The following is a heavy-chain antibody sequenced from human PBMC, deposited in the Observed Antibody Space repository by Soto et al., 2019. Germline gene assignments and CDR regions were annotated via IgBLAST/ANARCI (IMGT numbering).Heavy chain of an antibody. CDR1: GFTFSSYA. CDR2: IYYSGST. Sequence: VQLLESGGGLVQPGGSLRLSCAASGFTFSSYAMSWVRQAPGKGLEWIGSIYYSGSTYYNPSLKSRVTISVDTSKNQFSLKLSSVTAADTAVYYCARQGGQGIAARLVSYYYYGMDVWGQGTTVTVSS. V-gene: IGHV4-39*01. D-gene: IGHD6-6*01. J-gene: IGHJ6*02. CDR3: ARQGGQGIAARLVSYYYYGMDV.